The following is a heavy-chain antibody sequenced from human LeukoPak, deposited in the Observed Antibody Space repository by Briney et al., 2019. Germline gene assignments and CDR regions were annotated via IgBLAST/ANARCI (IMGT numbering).Heavy chain of an antibody. V-gene: IGHV3-21*01. CDR1: GFTSSSYS. CDR3: ARDLYSSTYGMDV. J-gene: IGHJ6*02. Sequence: GGSLRLSCAASGFTSSSYSMNWVRQAPGKGLEWVSSISSSSSYIYYADSVKGRFTISRDNAKNSLYLQMNSLRAEDTAVYYCARDLYSSTYGMDVWGQGTTVTVSS. CDR2: ISSSSSYI. D-gene: IGHD6-13*01.